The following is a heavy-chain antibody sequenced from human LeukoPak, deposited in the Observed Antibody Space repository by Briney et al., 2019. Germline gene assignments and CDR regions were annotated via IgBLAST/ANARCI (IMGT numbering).Heavy chain of an antibody. D-gene: IGHD7-27*01. CDR1: GYTFSSYV. J-gene: IGHJ5*02. Sequence: ASVNVSCKPSGYTFSSYVINWVRQATGQGLEWMGWMNPNSGETGFAQNFQGRVTLTKNTPITTAYMQLGSLRSEDTAVYYCARGDPWGFDPWGEGTVVTVSS. CDR2: MNPNSGET. V-gene: IGHV1-8*01. CDR3: ARGDPWGFDP.